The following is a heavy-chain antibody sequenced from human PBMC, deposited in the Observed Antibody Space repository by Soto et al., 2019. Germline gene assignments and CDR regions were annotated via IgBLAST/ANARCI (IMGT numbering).Heavy chain of an antibody. CDR3: TYYYDSISHPRFDY. CDR2: IKSKIDGGTT. CDR1: GFTFRNAW. Sequence: EVQLVESGGGLGKPGESLRLSCAGSGFTFRNAWMSWVRQAPGKGLEWVGRIKSKIDGGTTHYAAPVKGRFLISRDDSENTVFLQMNSLKIEDTAVYYRTYYYDSISHPRFDYWGQGTLVTVSS. D-gene: IGHD3-22*01. J-gene: IGHJ4*02. V-gene: IGHV3-15*01.